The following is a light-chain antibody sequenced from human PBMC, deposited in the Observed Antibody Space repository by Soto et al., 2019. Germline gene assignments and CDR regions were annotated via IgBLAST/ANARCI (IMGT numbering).Light chain of an antibody. J-gene: IGLJ1*01. Sequence: QSVLTQPASVSGSPGQSIAISCTGTSSDVGSYNSVSWYQQYSGKAPKLMIHDVNNRPSGISDRFSGSKSGNTASLTISGLQAEDEADYYCRPFTSSTSYVFGAGPKVTVL. V-gene: IGLV2-14*03. CDR1: SSDVGSYNS. CDR2: DVN. CDR3: RPFTSSTSYV.